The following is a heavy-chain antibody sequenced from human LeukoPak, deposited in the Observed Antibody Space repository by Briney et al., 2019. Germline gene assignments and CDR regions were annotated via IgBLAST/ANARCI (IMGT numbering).Heavy chain of an antibody. V-gene: IGHV4-39*07. CDR3: ARSRPGTMVRGVRGGGVDY. J-gene: IGHJ4*02. Sequence: SETLSLTCTVSGGSISSSSYYWGWIRQPPGKGLEWIGSIYYSGSTYYNPSLKSRVTISVDTSKNQFSLKLSSVTAADTAVYYCARSRPGTMVRGVRGGGVDYWGQGTLVTVSS. CDR1: GGSISSSSYY. CDR2: IYYSGST. D-gene: IGHD3-10*01.